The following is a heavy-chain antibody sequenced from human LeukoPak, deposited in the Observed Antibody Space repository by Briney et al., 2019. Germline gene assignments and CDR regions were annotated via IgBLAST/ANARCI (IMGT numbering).Heavy chain of an antibody. J-gene: IGHJ4*02. CDR2: ISSSGSTI. Sequence: GGSLRLYCAASGFSFSNYEMNWVRQAPGKALEWVSYISSSGSTIYYADSVKGRFTISRDNAKNSLFLQMNSLRAEDTALYYCARFGYGGKVDYWGQGTLVTVSS. V-gene: IGHV3-48*03. D-gene: IGHD4-23*01. CDR1: GFSFSNYE. CDR3: ARFGYGGKVDY.